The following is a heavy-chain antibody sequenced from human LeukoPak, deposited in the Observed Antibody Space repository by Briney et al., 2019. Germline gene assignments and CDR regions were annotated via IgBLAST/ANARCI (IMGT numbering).Heavy chain of an antibody. CDR1: GGSFSGYY. CDR2: INHSGST. CDR3: ASTGPIVVVPAAIPRGSAYNWFDP. Sequence: SETLSLTCAVYGGSFSGYYWSWIRQPPGKGLEWIGEINHSGSTNYNPSLKSRVTISVDTSKNQFSLKLSSVTAADTAVYYCASTGPIVVVPAAIPRGSAYNWFDPWGQGTLVTVSS. J-gene: IGHJ5*02. D-gene: IGHD2-2*01. V-gene: IGHV4-34*01.